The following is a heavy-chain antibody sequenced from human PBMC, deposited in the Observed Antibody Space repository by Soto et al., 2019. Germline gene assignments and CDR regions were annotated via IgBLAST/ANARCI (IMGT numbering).Heavy chain of an antibody. D-gene: IGHD5-18*01. Sequence: EVQLVESGGGLVQPGGSLGLSCAASGFTFSSYSMNWVRQAPGKGLEWVSYISSSSSTIYYADSVKGRFTISRDNAKNSLYLQMNSLRAEDTAVYYCARDGGYSYGPFDYWGQGTLVTVSS. CDR1: GFTFSSYS. CDR2: ISSSSSTI. CDR3: ARDGGYSYGPFDY. V-gene: IGHV3-48*01. J-gene: IGHJ4*02.